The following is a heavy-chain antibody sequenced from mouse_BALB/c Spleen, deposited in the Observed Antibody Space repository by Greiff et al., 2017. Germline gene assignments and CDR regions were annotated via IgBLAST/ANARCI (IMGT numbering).Heavy chain of an antibody. D-gene: IGHD2-1*01. V-gene: IGHV1-14*01. Sequence: EVQLQESGPELVKPGASVKMSCKASGYTFTSYVMHWVKQKPGQGLEWIGYINPYNDGTKYNEKFKGKATLTSDKSSSTAYMELSSLTSEDSAVYYCASENGNYDAYFDYWGQGTTLTVSS. CDR1: GYTFTSYV. J-gene: IGHJ2*01. CDR2: INPYNDGT. CDR3: ASENGNYDAYFDY.